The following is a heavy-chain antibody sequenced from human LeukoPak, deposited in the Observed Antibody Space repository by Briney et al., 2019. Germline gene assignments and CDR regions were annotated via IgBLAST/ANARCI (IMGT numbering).Heavy chain of an antibody. CDR1: GGTFSSYA. V-gene: IGHV1-69*04. J-gene: IGHJ4*02. Sequence: GSSVKVSCKASGGTFSSYAISWVRQAPGQGLEWMGRIIPIFGIANYAQKFQGRVTITADKSTSTAYMELSNLRSEDTAVYYCARVPETAYYYDSSGYEFDYWGQGTLVTVFS. D-gene: IGHD3-22*01. CDR3: ARVPETAYYYDSSGYEFDY. CDR2: IIPIFGIA.